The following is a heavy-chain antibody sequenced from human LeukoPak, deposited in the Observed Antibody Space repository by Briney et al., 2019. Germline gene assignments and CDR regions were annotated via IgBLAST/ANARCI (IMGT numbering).Heavy chain of an antibody. CDR3: ATTNCSSTSRYDFGWFDP. Sequence: ASVKVSCKASGYTFTSYGISWVRQAPGQGLEWMGWISAYNGNTNYAQKLQGRVTMTTDTSTSTAYMELRSLRSDDTAVYYCATTNCSSTSRYDFGWFDPWGQGTLVTVSS. CDR1: GYTFTSYG. CDR2: ISAYNGNT. V-gene: IGHV1-18*01. D-gene: IGHD2-2*01. J-gene: IGHJ5*02.